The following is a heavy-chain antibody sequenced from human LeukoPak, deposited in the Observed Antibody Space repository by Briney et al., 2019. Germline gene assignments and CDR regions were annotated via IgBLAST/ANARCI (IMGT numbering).Heavy chain of an antibody. V-gene: IGHV3-30*18. CDR2: ISYDGSNK. CDR3: AKDSAFDI. J-gene: IGHJ3*02. Sequence: GRSLRLSCAASGFAFSSYGMHWVRQAPGKGLEWVAVISYDGSNKYYADSVKGRFTISRDNSKNTLYLQMNSLRAEDTAVYYCAKDSAFDIWGQGTMVTVPS. CDR1: GFAFSSYG.